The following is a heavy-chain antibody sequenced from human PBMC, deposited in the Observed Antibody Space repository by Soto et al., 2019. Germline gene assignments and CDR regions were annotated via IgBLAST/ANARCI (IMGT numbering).Heavy chain of an antibody. V-gene: IGHV1-18*01. J-gene: IGHJ5*02. D-gene: IGHD2-2*01. CDR1: GYTFTNYG. CDR2: ISTHNGNT. Sequence: QVQLVQSGAEVKKPGASVKVSCKASGYTFTNYGITWVRQAPGQGLEWMGWISTHNGNTKYAQNLHCRVTMTTDTSTNTANMGLMSLRFDDPAAYYCARVLGCSSTGGYAAWFDPWGQGAVVPVSS. CDR3: ARVLGCSSTGGYAAWFDP.